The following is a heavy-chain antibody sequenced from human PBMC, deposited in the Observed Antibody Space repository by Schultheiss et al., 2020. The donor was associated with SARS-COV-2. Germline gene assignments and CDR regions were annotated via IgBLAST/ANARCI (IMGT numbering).Heavy chain of an antibody. D-gene: IGHD6-13*01. CDR1: GFTFSSYA. V-gene: IGHV3-23*01. CDR3: ARGSSWSYLDY. CDR2: ISGSGGST. Sequence: GGSLRLSCAASGFTFSSYAMSWVRQAPGKGLEWVSAISGSGGSTYYADSVKGRVTISRDNSKHTLFLQMNILRAEDTAVYYCARGSSWSYLDYWGQGTLVTVSS. J-gene: IGHJ4*02.